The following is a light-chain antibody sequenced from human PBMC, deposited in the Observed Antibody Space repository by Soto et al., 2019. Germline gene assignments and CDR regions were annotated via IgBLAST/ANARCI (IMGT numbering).Light chain of an antibody. CDR3: SSYADSNSCV. CDR2: EVS. Sequence: QSALTQPPSASGSPGQSVTISCTGTTSDVGGYNYVSWYQQHPGKAPKLMIYEVSKRPSGVPDRFSGSKSGNTASLTVSGLQAEDEAYYYCSSYADSNSCVFGTGTKLTVL. J-gene: IGLJ1*01. V-gene: IGLV2-8*01. CDR1: TSDVGGYNY.